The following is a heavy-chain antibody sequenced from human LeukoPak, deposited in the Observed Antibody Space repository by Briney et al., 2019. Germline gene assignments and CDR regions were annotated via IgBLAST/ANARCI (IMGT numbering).Heavy chain of an antibody. D-gene: IGHD2-21*01. V-gene: IGHV3-74*01. CDR2: INGDGRNI. CDR3: ARDFFPVVDSTWYEIGY. J-gene: IGHJ4*02. Sequence: GGSLRLSCVASGFTFSSYWMHWVRQDPRKGLVWVSRINGDGRNINYADSVRGRFTISRDNSRNTLYLQMDSLRSEDTAVYYCARDFFPVVDSTWYEIGYWGQGTLVTVSS. CDR1: GFTFSSYW.